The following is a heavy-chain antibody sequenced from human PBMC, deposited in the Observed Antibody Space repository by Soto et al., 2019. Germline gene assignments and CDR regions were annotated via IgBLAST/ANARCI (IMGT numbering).Heavy chain of an antibody. V-gene: IGHV3-33*01. Sequence: QVQLVESGGGVVQPGRSLRLSCAASGFTFSSYGMHWVRQAPGKGLEWVAVIWYDGSNKYYADSVKGRFTISRDNSKNTLYLQMNSLRAEDTAVYYCARDTARFGELSQFDYWGQGTLVTVSS. CDR3: ARDTARFGELSQFDY. D-gene: IGHD3-10*01. CDR1: GFTFSSYG. CDR2: IWYDGSNK. J-gene: IGHJ4*02.